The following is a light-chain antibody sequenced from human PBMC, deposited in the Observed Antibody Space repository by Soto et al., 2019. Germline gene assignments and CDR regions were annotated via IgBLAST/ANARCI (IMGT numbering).Light chain of an antibody. CDR2: GNS. Sequence: QSALTQPPSVSGAPGQRVTISCTGSSSNIGAGYDVPWYQQLPGTAPKLLIYGNSNRPSGVPDRFSGSKSGTSASLAITGLQAEDEAEYDCQSYDSSLSGDVVFGGGTKLTVL. J-gene: IGLJ2*01. V-gene: IGLV1-40*01. CDR1: SSNIGAGYD. CDR3: QSYDSSLSGDVV.